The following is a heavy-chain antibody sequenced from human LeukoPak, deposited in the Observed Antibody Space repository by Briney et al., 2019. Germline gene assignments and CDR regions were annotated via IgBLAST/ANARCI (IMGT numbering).Heavy chain of an antibody. CDR2: LSGSSRGT. J-gene: IGHJ4*02. D-gene: IGHD6-19*01. Sequence: GGSLRLSCAASGFTFSNYAMSWVRQAPGKGLEWVSSLSGSSRGTYYADSGKGWFTVARDNTKKTLYLQMNSLTAEDTALYYCAKDAGTGWYSDLDYWGQGTLVTVSS. V-gene: IGHV3-23*01. CDR3: AKDAGTGWYSDLDY. CDR1: GFTFSNYA.